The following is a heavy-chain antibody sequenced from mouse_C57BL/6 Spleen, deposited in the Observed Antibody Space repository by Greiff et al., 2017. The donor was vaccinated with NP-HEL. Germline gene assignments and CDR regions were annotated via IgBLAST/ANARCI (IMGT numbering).Heavy chain of an antibody. V-gene: IGHV5-6*03. CDR2: ISSGGSYT. J-gene: IGHJ4*01. Sequence: EVKLMESGGGLVKPGGSLKLSCAASGFTFSSYGMSWVRQTPDKRLEWVATISSGGSYTYYPDSVKGRFTISRDNAKNTLYLQMSSLKSEDTAMYYCARQGSIYYGMDYWGQGTSVTVSS. CDR1: GFTFSSYG. CDR3: ARQGSIYYGMDY.